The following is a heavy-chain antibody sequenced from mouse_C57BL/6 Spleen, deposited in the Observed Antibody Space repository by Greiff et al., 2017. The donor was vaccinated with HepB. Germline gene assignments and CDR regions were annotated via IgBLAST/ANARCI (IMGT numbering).Heavy chain of an antibody. CDR2: INDGGSYT. J-gene: IGHJ2*01. V-gene: IGHV5-4*01. CDR3: ARENYSNYLFDY. Sequence: EVMLVESGGGLVKPGGSLKLSCAASGFTFSSYAMSWVRQTPEKRLEWVATINDGGSYTYYPDNVKGRFTISRDNAKNNLYLQMSHLKSEDTAMYYCARENYSNYLFDYWGQGTTLTVSS. D-gene: IGHD2-5*01. CDR1: GFTFSSYA.